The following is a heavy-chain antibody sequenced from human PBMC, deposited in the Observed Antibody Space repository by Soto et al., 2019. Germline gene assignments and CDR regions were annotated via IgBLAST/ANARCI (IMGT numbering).Heavy chain of an antibody. CDR1: GYDLATYW. J-gene: IGHJ4*02. D-gene: IGHD3-10*01. Sequence: PGESLKISCKGSGYDLATYWIGWVRQKPGKGLECMGIIYPGDSDTKYSPSFEGQVIMSADKSTNTAYLQWKSLRVSDTALYFCARMESGSYGFDDFWGPGTLVTVSS. CDR3: ARMESGSYGFDDF. CDR2: IYPGDSDT. V-gene: IGHV5-51*01.